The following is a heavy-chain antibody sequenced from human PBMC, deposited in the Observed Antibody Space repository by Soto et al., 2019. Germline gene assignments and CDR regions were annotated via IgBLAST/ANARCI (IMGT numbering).Heavy chain of an antibody. Sequence: GGSLRLSCAASGFTFSSYSMNWVRQAPGKGLEWVSYISSSNSTIYYADYVKGRFNNSRDNAKNTVYLQMNSLRVDDTAVYYCARGGPRGSVDYWGQGSLVTSPQ. CDR2: ISSSNSTI. CDR1: GFTFSSYS. D-gene: IGHD1-26*01. V-gene: IGHV3-48*04. CDR3: ARGGPRGSVDY. J-gene: IGHJ4*02.